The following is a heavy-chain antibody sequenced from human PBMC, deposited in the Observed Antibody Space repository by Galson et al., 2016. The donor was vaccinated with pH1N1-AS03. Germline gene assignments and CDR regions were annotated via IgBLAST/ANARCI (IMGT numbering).Heavy chain of an antibody. CDR1: GFTFSSYS. CDR3: ARGNYYDVDLKEYYFDY. Sequence: LRLSCAASGFTFSSYSMTWVRQAPGKGLEWVSSISSSGIYMYHADSVKGRFITSRDMKGRFTVSRDNAKNSLYLQMNSLRAEDTAVYYCARGNYYDVDLKEYYFDYWGQGTLVTVSS. CDR2: ISSSGIYM. D-gene: IGHD3-22*01. J-gene: IGHJ4*02. V-gene: IGHV3-21*01.